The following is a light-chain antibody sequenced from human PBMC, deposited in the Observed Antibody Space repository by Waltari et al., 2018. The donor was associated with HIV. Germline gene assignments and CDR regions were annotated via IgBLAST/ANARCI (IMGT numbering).Light chain of an antibody. Sequence: DIQMTQSPSSLSASVEDRVTITCRASQSISNYLNWYQQKPGKAPKLLIYAASSLQTGIPSRFSGSGSGTYFTLTISSVQPEDFATYYCQQRYSTPPTFGGGTKVDIK. CDR2: AAS. CDR1: QSISNY. V-gene: IGKV1-39*01. J-gene: IGKJ4*01. CDR3: QQRYSTPPT.